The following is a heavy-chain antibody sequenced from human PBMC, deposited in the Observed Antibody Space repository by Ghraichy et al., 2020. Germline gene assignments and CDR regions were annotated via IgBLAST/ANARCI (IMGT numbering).Heavy chain of an antibody. CDR3: VRRVWAADTDNWFDP. D-gene: IGHD5-18*01. CDR2: ARFDQSGQ. Sequence: GGSLRLSCAASGFTFSQYDMQWVRQAPGKGLEWVALARFDQSGQYYADSVKGRFTISRDNFMNTLYLQMNILRPDDTAIYYCVRRVWAADTDNWFDPWGQGTLVTVSS. CDR1: GFTFSQYD. V-gene: IGHV3-30*02. J-gene: IGHJ5*02.